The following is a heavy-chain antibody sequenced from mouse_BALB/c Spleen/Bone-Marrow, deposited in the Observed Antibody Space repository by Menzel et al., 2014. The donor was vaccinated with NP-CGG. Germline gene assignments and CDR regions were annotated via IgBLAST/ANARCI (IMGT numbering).Heavy chain of an antibody. D-gene: IGHD3-2*01. CDR1: GFSFSTYA. CDR2: INSGGSYT. CDR3: ARSDSSGSNYFDY. V-gene: IGHV5-9-4*01. Sequence: EVKLVESGGGLVKPGGSLKLACAASGFSFSTYAMSWVRQSPEKRLEWVATINSGGSYTYYPDTVTGRFTISRDNAKNSLYLEMSRLRSEGTAMYYCARSDSSGSNYFDYWGQGTTLTVSS. J-gene: IGHJ2*01.